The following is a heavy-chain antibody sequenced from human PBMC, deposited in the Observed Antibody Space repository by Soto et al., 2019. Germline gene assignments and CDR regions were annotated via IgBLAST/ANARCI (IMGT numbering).Heavy chain of an antibody. Sequence: QVQLVESGGGVVQPGRSLRLSCAASGFTFSSYGMHWVRQAPGKGLEWVAVIWYDGSNKYYADSVKGRFTISRDNSKNTRYLQMNSLRAEDTAVYYCARDTDSSGSHGDYWGQGTLVTVSS. D-gene: IGHD3-22*01. CDR1: GFTFSSYG. J-gene: IGHJ4*02. CDR3: ARDTDSSGSHGDY. CDR2: IWYDGSNK. V-gene: IGHV3-33*01.